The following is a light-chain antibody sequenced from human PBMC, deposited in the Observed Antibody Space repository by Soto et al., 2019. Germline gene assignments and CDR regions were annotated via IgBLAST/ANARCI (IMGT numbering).Light chain of an antibody. CDR1: SGHSSYI. Sequence: QSVLTQSSSASASLGSSVKLTCTLSSGHSSYIIAWHQQQPGKAPRYLMKLEGSGSYNKGSGVPDRFSGSSSGADRYLTISNLQFEDEADYYCETCDSNIHVFGGGTKLTVL. V-gene: IGLV4-60*02. CDR3: ETCDSNIHV. CDR2: LEGSGSY. J-gene: IGLJ3*02.